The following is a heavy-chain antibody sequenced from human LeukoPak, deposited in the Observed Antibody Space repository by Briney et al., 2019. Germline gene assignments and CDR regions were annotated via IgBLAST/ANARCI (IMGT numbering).Heavy chain of an antibody. V-gene: IGHV1-69*06. CDR2: IIPIFGTA. D-gene: IGHD2-15*01. Sequence: GSSVKVSCKASGGTFSSYAISWVRQAPGQGLEWMGGIIPIFGTANYAQKFQGRVTITADKSTSTAYMELSRLRSEDTAVYYCARDFVVVVAARYYYYYMDVWGKGTTVTVSS. CDR1: GGTFSSYA. CDR3: ARDFVVVVAARYYYYYMDV. J-gene: IGHJ6*03.